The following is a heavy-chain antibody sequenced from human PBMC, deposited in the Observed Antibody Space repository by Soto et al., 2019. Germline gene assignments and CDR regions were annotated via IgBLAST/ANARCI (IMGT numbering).Heavy chain of an antibody. Sequence: QVHLVESGGGVVQPGRSLTLSCTASGITFSSFAVHWVRQSPGKGLDWVAAISYDGTTKFYADSVKGRFGISRDNSPNTPYLQMNSLSGEDTAVYYCARDPCCVGLDWYFDHWGHGTLVTVSS. J-gene: IGHJ2*01. CDR2: ISYDGTTK. CDR3: ARDPCCVGLDWYFDH. D-gene: IGHD2-21*01. V-gene: IGHV3-30*09. CDR1: GITFSSFA.